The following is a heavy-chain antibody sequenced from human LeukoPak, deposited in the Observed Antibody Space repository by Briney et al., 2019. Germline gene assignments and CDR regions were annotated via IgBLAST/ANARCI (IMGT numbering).Heavy chain of an antibody. CDR2: SGTDGDT. CDR1: GFTFDRSA. J-gene: IGHJ4*02. CDR3: AKKAPVNYPYDY. D-gene: IGHD5-24*01. Sequence: GGSLRLSCAASGFTFDRSAMNWVRQAPGKGLEWVSASGTDGDTYYADSVKGRFTISRDNSKNTLYLQMTSLRAEDTAVYYCAKKAPVNYPYDYWGQGTLVTVSP. V-gene: IGHV3-23*01.